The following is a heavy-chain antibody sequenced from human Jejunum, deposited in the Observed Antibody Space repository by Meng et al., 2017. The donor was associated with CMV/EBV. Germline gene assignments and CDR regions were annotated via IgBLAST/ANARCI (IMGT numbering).Heavy chain of an antibody. Sequence: QRQLQGSGPGLVESSETLSLTCTVSGGSISSGGYYWSWIRQHPGKGLEWIGYIHSSGSTYYNPSLRSRLTISVDTSKNQFSLKLSSVTAADTAVYYCARASYGSGSPLGESWFDPWGQGTLVTV. CDR3: ARASYGSGSPLGESWFDP. CDR2: IHSSGST. V-gene: IGHV4-31*03. J-gene: IGHJ5*02. D-gene: IGHD3-10*01. CDR1: GGSISSGGYY.